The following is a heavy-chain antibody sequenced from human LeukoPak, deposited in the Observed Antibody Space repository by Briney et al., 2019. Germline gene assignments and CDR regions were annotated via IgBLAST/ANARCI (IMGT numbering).Heavy chain of an antibody. J-gene: IGHJ6*03. CDR2: ISSSSSTI. Sequence: GGSLRLSCAASGFTFSSYGMNWVRQAPGKGLEWVSYISSSSSTIYYADSVKGRFTISRDNANNSLYLQMNSLRAEDTAVYYCARDSGQLWSTYYYYYYMDVWGKGTTVTVSS. CDR1: GFTFSSYG. D-gene: IGHD5-18*01. V-gene: IGHV3-48*01. CDR3: ARDSGQLWSTYYYYYYMDV.